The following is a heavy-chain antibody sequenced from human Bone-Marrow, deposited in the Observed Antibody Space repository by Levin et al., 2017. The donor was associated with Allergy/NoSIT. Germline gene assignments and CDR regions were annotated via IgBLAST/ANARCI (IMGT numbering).Heavy chain of an antibody. D-gene: IGHD3-22*01. CDR2: IKQDGNEK. CDR1: GITFSTYW. CDR3: TKDDSPDVGAWFDALDI. J-gene: IGHJ3*02. V-gene: IGHV3-7*01. Sequence: TGGSLRLSCAASGITFSTYWMTWVRQAPGKGLEWVANIKQDGNEKNYVDSVKGRFTISRDNSKSALYLQMNSLRPEDTAVYYCTKDDSPDVGAWFDALDIWGQGTMVTVSA.